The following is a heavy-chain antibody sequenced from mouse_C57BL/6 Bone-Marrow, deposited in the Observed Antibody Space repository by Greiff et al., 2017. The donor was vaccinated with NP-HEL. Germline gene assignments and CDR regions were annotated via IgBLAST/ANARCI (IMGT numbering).Heavy chain of an antibody. CDR2: INPSSGYT. CDR1: GYTFTSYW. Sequence: VQLQQSGAELAKPGASVKLSCKASGYTFTSYWMHWVKQRPGQGLEWIGYINPSSGYTKYNQKFKDKVTLTADKSSSTAYMQLSSLTYEDSAVYYCARLGPWAWFAYWGQGTLVTVSA. D-gene: IGHD4-1*01. CDR3: ARLGPWAWFAY. V-gene: IGHV1-7*01. J-gene: IGHJ3*01.